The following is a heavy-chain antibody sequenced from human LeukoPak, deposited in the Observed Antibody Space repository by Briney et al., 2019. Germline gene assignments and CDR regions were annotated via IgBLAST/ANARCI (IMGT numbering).Heavy chain of an antibody. Sequence: PGGSLRLSCAASGFIFSDAWMTWVRQAPGKGLEWVGRIKSKIDGGIIDYAAPVKGRFTISRDDSKKTLYLQMKSLKTEDTAVYYCTTLHFIAVVSSIPDYWGQGPLVTVSS. D-gene: IGHD2-21*01. J-gene: IGHJ4*02. CDR2: IKSKIDGGII. V-gene: IGHV3-15*01. CDR3: TTLHFIAVVSSIPDY. CDR1: GFIFSDAW.